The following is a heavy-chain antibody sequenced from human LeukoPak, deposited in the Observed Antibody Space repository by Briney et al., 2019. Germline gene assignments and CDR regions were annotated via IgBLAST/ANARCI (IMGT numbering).Heavy chain of an antibody. CDR2: IYYSGNT. D-gene: IGHD4-17*01. J-gene: IGHJ4*02. CDR1: GGSISSSSYY. Sequence: SETLSLTCTVSGGSISSSSYYWGWLRQPPGKGLEWVVRIYYSGNTYYNPSLKSRVPISVDTSKNQFYLKLSSVTAADTAVYYCARHEWVTTGKYYFDYWGQGTLVTVSS. CDR3: ARHEWVTTGKYYFDY. V-gene: IGHV4-39*01.